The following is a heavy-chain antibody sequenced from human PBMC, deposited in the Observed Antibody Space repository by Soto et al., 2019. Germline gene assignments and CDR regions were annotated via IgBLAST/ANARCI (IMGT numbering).Heavy chain of an antibody. D-gene: IGHD3-22*01. V-gene: IGHV1-8*01. Sequence: ASVKVSCKASGYTFTSYDINWVRQATGQGLEWMGWMNPNSGNTGYAQKFQGRVTMTRNTSISTAYMELSSLRSEDTAVYYCARYYYDSSGYYCDWFDPWGQGTLVTVSS. J-gene: IGHJ5*02. CDR1: GYTFTSYD. CDR3: ARYYYDSSGYYCDWFDP. CDR2: MNPNSGNT.